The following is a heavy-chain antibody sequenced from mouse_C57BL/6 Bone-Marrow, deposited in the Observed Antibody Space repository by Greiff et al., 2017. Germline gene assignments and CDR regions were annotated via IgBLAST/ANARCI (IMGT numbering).Heavy chain of an antibody. CDR3: TAAYGSIFDF. D-gene: IGHD2-2*01. CDR1: GFNIKDDY. Sequence: VQLQQSGAELVRPGASVKLSCTASGFNIKDDYMHWVKQRPEQGLEWIGWIDPENGDTEYASKFQGKATITADTSSNTAYLQRSSLSSEDTAVYYCTAAYGSIFDFWGQGTTLTVSS. V-gene: IGHV14-4*01. J-gene: IGHJ2*01. CDR2: IDPENGDT.